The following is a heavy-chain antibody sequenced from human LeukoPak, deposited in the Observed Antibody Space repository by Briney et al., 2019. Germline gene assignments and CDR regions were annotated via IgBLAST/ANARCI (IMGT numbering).Heavy chain of an antibody. Sequence: SETLSLTCTVSGGSISSSSYYWGWIRQPPGKGLEWIGSIYYSGSTYYNPSLKSRVTISVDTPKNQFSLKLSSVTAADTAVYYCARQDSSGWGYYFDYWGQGTLVTVSS. J-gene: IGHJ4*02. CDR1: GGSISSSSYY. V-gene: IGHV4-39*01. D-gene: IGHD6-19*01. CDR3: ARQDSSGWGYYFDY. CDR2: IYYSGST.